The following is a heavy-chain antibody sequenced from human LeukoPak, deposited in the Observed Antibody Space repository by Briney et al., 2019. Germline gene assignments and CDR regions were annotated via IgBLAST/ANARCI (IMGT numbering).Heavy chain of an antibody. D-gene: IGHD2-15*01. CDR1: GGSFSGYY. CDR2: INQSGST. J-gene: IGHJ4*02. CDR3: ARAVGFDY. V-gene: IGHV4-34*01. Sequence: SETLSLTCAVYGGSFSGYYWSWIRQPPGKGLEWIGEINQSGSTNYNPSLKSRVTISVDTSKNQFSLKLSSVTAADTAVYYCARAVGFDYWGQGTLVTVSS.